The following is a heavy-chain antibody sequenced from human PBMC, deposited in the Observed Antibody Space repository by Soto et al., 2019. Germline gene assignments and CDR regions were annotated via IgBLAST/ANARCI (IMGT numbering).Heavy chain of an antibody. V-gene: IGHV3-30*18. CDR2: ISYDGSNK. Sequence: QVQLVESGGGVVQPGRSLRLSCAASGFTFSSYGMHWVRQAPGKGLEWVAVISYDGSNKYYADSVKGRFTISRDNSKNTLDLQMNSLRAEDTAVYYWAKAYQVGATQLDYWGQGTMVTVSS. J-gene: IGHJ4*02. CDR3: AKAYQVGATQLDY. CDR1: GFTFSSYG. D-gene: IGHD1-26*01.